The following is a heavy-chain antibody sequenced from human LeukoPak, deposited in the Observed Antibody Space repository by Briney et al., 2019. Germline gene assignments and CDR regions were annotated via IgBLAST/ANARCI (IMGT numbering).Heavy chain of an antibody. CDR2: ISSSGSTI. CDR1: GFTFSDYE. J-gene: IGHJ4*02. Sequence: GGSLRLSCAASGFTFSDYEMNWVRQAPGKGLEWVSYISSSGSTIYYADSVKGRFTISRDNAKNSLYLQINSLRAEDTAVDYCARLRGGYRLYWGQGTLVTVSS. CDR3: ARLRGGYRLY. D-gene: IGHD5-24*01. V-gene: IGHV3-48*03.